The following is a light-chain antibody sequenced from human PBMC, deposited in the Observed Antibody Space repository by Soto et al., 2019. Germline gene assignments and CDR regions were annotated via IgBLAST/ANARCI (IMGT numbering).Light chain of an antibody. J-gene: IGLJ2*01. CDR3: CSYAGPSTI. CDR2: EGT. V-gene: IGLV2-23*01. Sequence: QSALTQPASVSGSPGQSITISCTGTSSDVGSYNFVSWFQPHPGKVPKLIIYEGTERPSGVYNRFSASKSGTTASLTISGLQPEDEADYYCCSYAGPSTIFGGGTKLTVL. CDR1: SSDVGSYNF.